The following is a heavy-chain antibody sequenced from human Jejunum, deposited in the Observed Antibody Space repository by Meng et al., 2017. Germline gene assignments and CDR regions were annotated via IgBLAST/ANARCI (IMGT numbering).Heavy chain of an antibody. CDR2: IHYSGST. D-gene: IGHD6-19*01. CDR3: ARGNGWHDY. CDR1: SASMNPYY. Sequence: GSLRLSCTVSSASMNPYYWSWIRQPPGKGLEWIGYIHYSGSTDYNPSLQSRLTISVDTSKNHFSLKLMSVTAADTAVYYCARGNGWHDYWGQGTRVTSCS. V-gene: IGHV4-59*01. J-gene: IGHJ4*02.